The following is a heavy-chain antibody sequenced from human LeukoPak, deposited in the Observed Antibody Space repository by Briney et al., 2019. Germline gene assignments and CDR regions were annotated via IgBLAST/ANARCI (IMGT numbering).Heavy chain of an antibody. CDR3: AKVGSGWYGVDY. V-gene: IGHV3-30*02. Sequence: GGSLRLSCAASGFTFSDYYMTWVRQAPGKGLEWVAFIRYDGTNKYYADSVKGRFTISRDNSNNTLYLQMNSLRVEDTAVYYCAKVGSGWYGVDYWGQGTLVTVSS. CDR2: IRYDGTNK. J-gene: IGHJ4*02. CDR1: GFTFSDYY. D-gene: IGHD6-19*01.